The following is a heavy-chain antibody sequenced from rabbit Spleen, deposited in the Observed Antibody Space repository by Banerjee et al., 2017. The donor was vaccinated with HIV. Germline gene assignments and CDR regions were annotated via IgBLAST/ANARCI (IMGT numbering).Heavy chain of an antibody. CDR2: THAGSSGDT. J-gene: IGHJ4*01. D-gene: IGHD7-1*01. Sequence: QEQLEESGGDLVKPEGSLTLTCTASGFSLSGSYLICWVRQAPGKGLEWIGCTHAGSSGDTWYASWAKGRFTISKTSSTTVTLQMTSLTAADTATYFCGRSSDAGYAGYGYGSSLWGPGTLVTVS. V-gene: IGHV1S45*01. CDR1: GFSLSGSYL. CDR3: GRSSDAGYAGYGYGSSL.